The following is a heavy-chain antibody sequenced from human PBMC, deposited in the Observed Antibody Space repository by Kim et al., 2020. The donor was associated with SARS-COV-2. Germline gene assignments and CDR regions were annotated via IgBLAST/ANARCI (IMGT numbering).Heavy chain of an antibody. D-gene: IGHD1-1*01. Sequence: GGSLRLSCAASGFTFSNAWMSWVRQAPGKGLEWVGRIKSKTDGGTTDYAAPVKGRFTISRDDSKNTLYLQMNSLKSEDTAIYYCTTDPIYNSYYYYTMDVGGQGTPVTVPS. V-gene: IGHV3-15*01. CDR2: IKSKTDGGTT. CDR1: GFTFSNAW. CDR3: TTDPIYNSYYYYTMDV. J-gene: IGHJ6*02.